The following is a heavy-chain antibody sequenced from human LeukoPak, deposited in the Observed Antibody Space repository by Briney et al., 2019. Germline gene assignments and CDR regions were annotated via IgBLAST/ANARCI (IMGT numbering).Heavy chain of an antibody. CDR1: GFTFSSYW. V-gene: IGHV3-74*01. J-gene: IGHJ4*02. CDR2: INNDGSST. Sequence: PGGSLRLSCAAAGFTFSSYWMHWVRQVPGKGLVWVSRINNDGSSTSCADSVKGRFTISRDNSKKTLYLQMNSLRAEDTAVYYCAKDKSSSSWVFDSWGQGTLVTVSS. CDR3: AKDKSSSSWVFDS. D-gene: IGHD6-13*01.